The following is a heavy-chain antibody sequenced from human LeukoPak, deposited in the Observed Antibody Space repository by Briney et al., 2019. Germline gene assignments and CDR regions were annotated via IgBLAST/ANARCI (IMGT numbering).Heavy chain of an antibody. J-gene: IGHJ4*02. CDR3: ARLGSKIRGVITFDY. V-gene: IGHV5-10-1*01. D-gene: IGHD3-10*01. Sequence: GESLKTSCKGSGYSYTSYWISWVRQMPGKGLEWMGRIDPSDSYTNYSPSFQGHVTISADKSISTAYLQWSSLKASDTAMYYCARLGSKIRGVITFDYWGQGTLVTVSS. CDR2: IDPSDSYT. CDR1: GYSYTSYW.